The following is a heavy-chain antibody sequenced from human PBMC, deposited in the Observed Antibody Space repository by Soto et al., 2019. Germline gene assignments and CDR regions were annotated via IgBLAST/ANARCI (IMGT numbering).Heavy chain of an antibody. CDR1: GYTFTNYY. J-gene: IGHJ6*02. CDR2: FNPSGGSR. Sequence: ASVKVSSKASGYTFTNYYIHWGRQTPGQVLEWMGIFNPSGGSRTYAQKFQGIVIMTKDTSTSTMYPELNSLRSEETALYYVPRPAAATGPEYYCMEVWAQGST. D-gene: IGHD6-13*01. V-gene: IGHV1-46*01. CDR3: PRPAAATGPEYYCMEV.